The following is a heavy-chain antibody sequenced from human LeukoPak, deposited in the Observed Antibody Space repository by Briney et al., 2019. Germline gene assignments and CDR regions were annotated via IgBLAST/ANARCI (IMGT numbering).Heavy chain of an antibody. CDR2: ISSSSSTI. D-gene: IGHD1-7*01. CDR3: ARDVGGGTKSY. Sequence: GGSLRLSCAASGFTFSSYSMNWVRQAPGKGLKWVSYISSSSSTIYYADSVKGRFTISRDNAKNSLYLQMNSLRAEDTAVYYCARDVGGGTKSYWGQGTLVTVSS. CDR1: GFTFSSYS. V-gene: IGHV3-48*01. J-gene: IGHJ4*02.